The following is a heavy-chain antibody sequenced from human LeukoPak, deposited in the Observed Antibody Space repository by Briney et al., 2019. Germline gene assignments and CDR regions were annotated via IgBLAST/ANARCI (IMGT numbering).Heavy chain of an antibody. V-gene: IGHV1-18*01. J-gene: IGHJ6*02. CDR3: ARDRRYSYGSRSPDGSRYGMDV. Sequence: ASVKVSCKASGYTFTSYGISWVRQAPGQGLEWMGWISAYNGNTNYAQKLQGRVTMTPDTSTSTAYMELRSLRSDDTAVYYCARDRRYSYGSRSPDGSRYGMDVWGQGTTVTVSS. D-gene: IGHD5-18*01. CDR2: ISAYNGNT. CDR1: GYTFTSYG.